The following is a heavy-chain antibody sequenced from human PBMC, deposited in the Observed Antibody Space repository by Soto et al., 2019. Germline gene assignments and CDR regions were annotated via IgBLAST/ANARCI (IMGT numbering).Heavy chain of an antibody. D-gene: IGHD3-22*01. V-gene: IGHV3-33*01. J-gene: IGHJ3*02. Sequence: GGSLRLSCAASGFTFSSYGMHWVRQAPGKGLEWVAVIWYDGSNKYYADSVKGRFTISRDNSKNTLYLQMNSLRAEDTAVYYCARSGTYYYDEDDAFDIWGQGTMVTVSS. CDR1: GFTFSSYG. CDR2: IWYDGSNK. CDR3: ARSGTYYYDEDDAFDI.